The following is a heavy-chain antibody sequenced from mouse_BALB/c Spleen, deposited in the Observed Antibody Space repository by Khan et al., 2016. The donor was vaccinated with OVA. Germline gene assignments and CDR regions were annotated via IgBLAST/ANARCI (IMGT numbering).Heavy chain of an antibody. J-gene: IGHJ3*01. CDR1: GYTFTDYV. Sequence: QVQLQQPGPELVKPGASVKMSCTASGYTFTDYVMNWVKQRNGQGLEWIGQIYPGSDSTYYNEKFKGKATLTADRSSSTAYMQLSNLTSEDSAVYFCARAGWDGFAYWGQGTLVTVSA. D-gene: IGHD4-1*01. V-gene: IGHV1-77*01. CDR3: ARAGWDGFAY. CDR2: IYPGSDST.